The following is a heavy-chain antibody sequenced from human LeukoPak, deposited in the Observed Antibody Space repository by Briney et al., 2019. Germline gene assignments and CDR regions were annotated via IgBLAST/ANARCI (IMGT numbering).Heavy chain of an antibody. Sequence: PGGSLRLSCAASGFTFSNAWMSWVRQAPGKGLGWVGRIKSKTDGGATDYAAPVKGRFTISRDNSKNTLYLQMNSLRAEDTAVYYCAKDFREGAAADYYFDYWGQGTLVTVSS. V-gene: IGHV3-15*01. J-gene: IGHJ4*02. CDR1: GFTFSNAW. D-gene: IGHD6-13*01. CDR3: AKDFREGAAADYYFDY. CDR2: IKSKTDGGAT.